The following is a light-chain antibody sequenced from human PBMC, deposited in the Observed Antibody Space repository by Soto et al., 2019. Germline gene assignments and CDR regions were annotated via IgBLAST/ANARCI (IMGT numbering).Light chain of an antibody. J-gene: IGLJ1*01. CDR1: NSDVGGYNF. Sequence: QSALTQTAFVSGSPGQSITISCTGTNSDVGGYNFVSWYQQHPGKVPKLMIYDVTNRPSGVSNRFSGSKSGNTASLTISGLQAEDEADYYCSSYTSSSTLVFGTGTKLTVL. CDR2: DVT. V-gene: IGLV2-14*01. CDR3: SSYTSSSTLV.